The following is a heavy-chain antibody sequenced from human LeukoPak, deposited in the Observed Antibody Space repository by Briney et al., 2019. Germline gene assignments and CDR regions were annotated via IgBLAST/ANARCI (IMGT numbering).Heavy chain of an antibody. J-gene: IGHJ4*02. D-gene: IGHD1-26*01. Sequence: SVKVSCKASGGTFSSYAISWVRQAPGQGLEWMGWISAYNGNTNYAQKLQGRVTMTTDTSTSTAYMELRSLRSDDTAVYYCARDHSGSYYGGTDYWGQGTLVTVSS. CDR3: ARDHSGSYYGGTDY. CDR2: ISAYNGNT. CDR1: GGTFSSYA. V-gene: IGHV1-18*01.